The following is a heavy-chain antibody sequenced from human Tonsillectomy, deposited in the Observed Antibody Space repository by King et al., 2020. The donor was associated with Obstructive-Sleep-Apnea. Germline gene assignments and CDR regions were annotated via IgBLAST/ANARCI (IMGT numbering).Heavy chain of an antibody. CDR3: AGGGGGHCSSTSCYENYFDY. Sequence: VQLVESGGGVVQPGMSLRLSCAASGFSFSSYAMHWVRQAPGKGLEWVAVISYDGSNKYYADSVKGRFAISRDNSKNTLYLQMNSLRAEDTAVFYCAGGGGGHCSSTSCYENYFDYWGQGTLVTVSS. V-gene: IGHV3-30*09. J-gene: IGHJ4*02. CDR1: GFSFSSYA. CDR2: ISYDGSNK. D-gene: IGHD2-2*01.